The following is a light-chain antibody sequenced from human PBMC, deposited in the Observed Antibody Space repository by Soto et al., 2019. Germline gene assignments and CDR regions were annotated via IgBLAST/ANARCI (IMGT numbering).Light chain of an antibody. J-gene: IGKJ3*01. Sequence: EIVLTQSPATLSLSPGERATLSCRATQNINTYLAWYQQKPGQAPRLLIYDASNRATGIPARFTGSGSGTDFTLTISSLEPEDFAVYYCQQRSNPFTFGPGTKVDI. V-gene: IGKV3-11*01. CDR2: DAS. CDR3: QQRSNPFT. CDR1: QNINTY.